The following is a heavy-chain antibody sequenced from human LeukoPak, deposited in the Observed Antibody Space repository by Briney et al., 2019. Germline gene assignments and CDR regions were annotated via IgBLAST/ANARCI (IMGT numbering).Heavy chain of an antibody. CDR1: GYTFINNW. V-gene: IGHV1-46*01. J-gene: IGHJ4*02. CDR3: ASRPPRYSSSWYPPGYDY. CDR2: INPTGTGT. D-gene: IGHD6-13*01. Sequence: ASVKVSCKASGYTFINNWMHWVRQAPGQGLEWIGLINPTGTGTLYAQKFQGRVTMTEDTSTDTAYMELSSLRSEDTAVYYCASRPPRYSSSWYPPGYDYWGQGTLVTVSS.